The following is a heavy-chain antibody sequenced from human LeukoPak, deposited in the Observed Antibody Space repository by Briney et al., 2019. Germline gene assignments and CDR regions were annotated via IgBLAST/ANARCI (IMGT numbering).Heavy chain of an antibody. J-gene: IGHJ3*02. D-gene: IGHD3-22*01. Sequence: ASVKVSCKASGGTFSSYAISWVRQAPGQGLEWMGGIIPIFGTANYAQKFQGRVTITADESTSTAYMELSSLRSEDTAVYYCAVADYDSSGYPTAFDIWGQGTMVTVSS. V-gene: IGHV1-69*13. CDR2: IIPIFGTA. CDR3: AVADYDSSGYPTAFDI. CDR1: GGTFSSYA.